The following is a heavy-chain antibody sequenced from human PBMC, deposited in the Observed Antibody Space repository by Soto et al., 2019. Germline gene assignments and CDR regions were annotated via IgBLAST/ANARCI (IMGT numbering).Heavy chain of an antibody. D-gene: IGHD2-2*02. CDR2: IDPSDSYT. CDR3: ARHTVSSEEYYYGMDV. V-gene: IGHV5-10-1*01. CDR1: GYSFTSYW. Sequence: PGESLKISCKGSGYSFTSYWISWVRQMPGKGLEWMGRIDPSDSYTNYSPSFQGHVTISADKSISTAYLQWSSLKASDTAMYYCARHTVSSEEYYYGMDVWGHGTTVTVSS. J-gene: IGHJ6*01.